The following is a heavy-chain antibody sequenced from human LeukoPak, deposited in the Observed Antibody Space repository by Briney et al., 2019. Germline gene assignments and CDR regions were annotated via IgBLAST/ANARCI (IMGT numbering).Heavy chain of an antibody. CDR1: GSTFSSYG. Sequence: GGSLRLSCAASGSTFSSYGMHWVRQAPGKGLEWVAVIWYDGSNKYYADSVKGRFTISRDNSKNTLYLQMNSLRAEDSAVYYCASVVGGYYPPVDAFDLWGQGTMVTVSS. CDR3: ASVVGGYYPPVDAFDL. D-gene: IGHD3-3*01. CDR2: IWYDGSNK. V-gene: IGHV3-33*01. J-gene: IGHJ3*01.